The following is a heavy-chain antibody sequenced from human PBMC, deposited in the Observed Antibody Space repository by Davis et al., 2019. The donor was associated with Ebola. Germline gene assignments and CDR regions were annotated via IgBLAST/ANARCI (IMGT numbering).Heavy chain of an antibody. D-gene: IGHD2-15*01. J-gene: IGHJ1*01. CDR1: GYTFTGYY. CDR2: INPNSGGT. Sequence: ASVKVSCKASGYTFTGYYMHWVRQAPGQGLEWMGWINPNSGGTNYAQKFQGRVTMTRDTSISTAYMELSSLRSEDTAVYYCATAPGVVVAATVGEYFQHWGQGTLVTVSS. V-gene: IGHV1-2*02. CDR3: ATAPGVVVAATVGEYFQH.